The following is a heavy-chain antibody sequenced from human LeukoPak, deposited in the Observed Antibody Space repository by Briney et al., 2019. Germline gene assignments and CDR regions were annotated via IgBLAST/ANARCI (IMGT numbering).Heavy chain of an antibody. D-gene: IGHD2-2*01. CDR1: GFTFNSYW. CDR3: VRGDGHLLSSFVDY. V-gene: IGHV3-7*01. Sequence: GGSLRLSCAASGFTFNSYWMTWVRQAPGKGLEWVANINQVGGEKYYVDSVKGRFTISRDNAKNSLSLQMNSLRAEDTAVYYCVRGDGHLLSSFVDYWGQGTLVTVSS. J-gene: IGHJ4*02. CDR2: INQVGGEK.